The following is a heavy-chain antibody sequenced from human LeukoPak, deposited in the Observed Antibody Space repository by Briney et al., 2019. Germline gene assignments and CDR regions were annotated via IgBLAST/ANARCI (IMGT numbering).Heavy chain of an antibody. CDR1: GGSISSGDYY. Sequence: PSETLSLTCTVSGGSISSGDYYWSWIRQHPGTGLEWIGYIYYSGSTCYNPSLKSRVTISVDTSKNQFSLKLSSVTAADTAVYYCARADYYYDSSGYYYVEYFQHWGQGTLVTVSS. V-gene: IGHV4-31*03. J-gene: IGHJ1*01. CDR3: ARADYYYDSSGYYYVEYFQH. D-gene: IGHD3-22*01. CDR2: IYYSGST.